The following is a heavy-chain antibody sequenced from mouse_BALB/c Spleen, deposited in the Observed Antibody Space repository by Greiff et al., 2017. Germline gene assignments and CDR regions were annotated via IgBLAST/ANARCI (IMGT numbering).Heavy chain of an antibody. D-gene: IGHD4-1*01. J-gene: IGHJ4*01. CDR1: GYSFTSYW. V-gene: IGHV1-5*01. CDR2: IYPGNSDT. CDR3: TRAGNSYYAMDY. Sequence: EVQLQQSGTVLARPGASVKMSCKASGYSFTSYWMHWVKQRPGQGLEWIGAIYPGNSDTSYNQKFKGKAKLTAVTSASTAYMELSSLTNEDSAVYYCTRAGNSYYAMDYWGQGTSVTVSS.